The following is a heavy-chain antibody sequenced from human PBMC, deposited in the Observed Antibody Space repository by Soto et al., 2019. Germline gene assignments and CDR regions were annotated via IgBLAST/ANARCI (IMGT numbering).Heavy chain of an antibody. V-gene: IGHV3-30*03. Sequence: QVQLVESGGGVVQPGKSLRLSCAASGFTFSTFGVHWVRQAPGKGLDWVAVISYDGGNKYYADSVKGRFTISRDNYKNTLYLQINRLRPADTAAYYCARERDRNSGGDSHYSAMDVWGQGTTVTVSS. D-gene: IGHD4-4*01. CDR1: GFTFSTFG. CDR3: ARERDRNSGGDSHYSAMDV. CDR2: ISYDGGNK. J-gene: IGHJ6*02.